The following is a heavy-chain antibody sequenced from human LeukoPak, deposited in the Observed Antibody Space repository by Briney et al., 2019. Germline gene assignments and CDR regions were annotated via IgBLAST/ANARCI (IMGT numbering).Heavy chain of an antibody. CDR2: IYSSGII. CDR3: ARDTGKSGYPDY. J-gene: IGHJ4*02. Sequence: SETLSLTCTVSGGSISSYYWSWIRQPAGKAPEWIGCIYSSGIINYNPSLKSRVTMSLDNSKNQLSLKLSYVTAADTAVYYCARDTGKSGYPDYWGQGTLVTVSS. CDR1: GGSISSYY. D-gene: IGHD3-3*01. V-gene: IGHV4-4*07.